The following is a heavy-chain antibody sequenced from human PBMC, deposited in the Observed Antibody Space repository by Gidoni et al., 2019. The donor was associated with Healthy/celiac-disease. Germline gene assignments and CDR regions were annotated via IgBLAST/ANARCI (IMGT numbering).Heavy chain of an antibody. Sequence: DVQLVESGGVVVQPGGSLRLSCAPSGFPFDDYTMLWVRKAPGKGLEWVSIISWDGGSTYYADSVKGLFTISRDNSKNSLYLQMNSLRTEDTALYYCAKGRGRSGYYFDYWGQGTLVTVSS. CDR1: GFPFDDYT. D-gene: IGHD6-25*01. J-gene: IGHJ4*02. CDR2: ISWDGGST. V-gene: IGHV3-43*01. CDR3: AKGRGRSGYYFDY.